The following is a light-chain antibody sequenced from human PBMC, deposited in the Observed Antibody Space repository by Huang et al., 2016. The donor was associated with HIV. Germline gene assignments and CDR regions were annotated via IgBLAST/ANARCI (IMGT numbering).Light chain of an antibody. V-gene: IGKV3-20*01. J-gene: IGKJ1*01. CDR3: QQYESSPWT. CDR1: QSVSRSY. CDR2: VAS. Sequence: EIVLTQSPGTLSLSPGERATLSCRASQSVSRSYLGWYQQKAGQAPRLLIYVASSRAPGIPDRFSGSVSGTDFTLTISRLEPEDFAIYYCQQYESSPWTFGQGTKVEMK.